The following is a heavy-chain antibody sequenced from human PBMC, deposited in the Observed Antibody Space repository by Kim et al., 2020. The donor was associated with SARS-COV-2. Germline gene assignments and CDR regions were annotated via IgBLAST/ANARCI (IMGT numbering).Heavy chain of an antibody. CDR2: IWYDGSNK. CDR3: ARDRSLNWGKYYYYYYGMDV. Sequence: GGSLRLSCAASGFTFSSYGMHWVRQAPGKGLEWVAVIWYDGSNKYYADSVKGRFTISRDNSKNTLYLQMNSLRAEDTAVYYCARDRSLNWGKYYYYYYGMDVWGQGTTVTVSS. CDR1: GFTFSSYG. D-gene: IGHD7-27*01. J-gene: IGHJ6*02. V-gene: IGHV3-33*08.